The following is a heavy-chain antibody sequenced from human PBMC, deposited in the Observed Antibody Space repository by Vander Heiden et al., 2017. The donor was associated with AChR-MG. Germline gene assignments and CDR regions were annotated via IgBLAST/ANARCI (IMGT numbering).Heavy chain of an antibody. CDR1: GFTFSSSG. CDR2: ISYDGSNK. Sequence: QVQLVESGGGVVQPGRSLRLSCAASGFTFSSSGMHWVRQAPGKGREWVAVISYDGSNKYYADSVKGRFTISRDNSKNTLYLQMNSLRAEDTAVYYCAKESEGWELREEYPEYFDYWGQGTLVTVSS. CDR3: AKESEGWELREEYPEYFDY. D-gene: IGHD1-26*01. V-gene: IGHV3-30*18. J-gene: IGHJ4*02.